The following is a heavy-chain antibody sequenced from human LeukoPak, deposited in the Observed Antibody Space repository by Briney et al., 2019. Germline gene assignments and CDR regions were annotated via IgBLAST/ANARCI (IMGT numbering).Heavy chain of an antibody. V-gene: IGHV3-30*14. CDR2: ISYNGSNK. CDR3: ARDKVQLATPDFYYSYYMDV. CDR1: GFTFSSYA. J-gene: IGHJ6*03. Sequence: GGSLRLSCAASGFTFSSYAMHWVRQAPGKGLEWVAVISYNGSNKYYADSVKGRFTISRDNAKNSLYLQMNSLRAEDTAVYYCARDKVQLATPDFYYSYYMDVWGKGTTVTVSS. D-gene: IGHD6-13*01.